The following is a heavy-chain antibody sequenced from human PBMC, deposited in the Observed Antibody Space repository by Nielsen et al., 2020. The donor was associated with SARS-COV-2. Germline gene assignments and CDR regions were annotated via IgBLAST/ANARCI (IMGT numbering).Heavy chain of an antibody. V-gene: IGHV4-59*08. CDR3: ARHDYYDSSGYPV. CDR1: GGSISSYY. J-gene: IGHJ4*02. Sequence: SETLSLTCTVSGGSISSYYWSWIRQPPGKGLEWIAYIYYSGSTTYNPSLKSRVTISVDTSKNQFSLKLSSVTAADTAVYYCARHDYYDSSGYPVWGQGTLVTVSS. D-gene: IGHD3-22*01. CDR2: IYYSGST.